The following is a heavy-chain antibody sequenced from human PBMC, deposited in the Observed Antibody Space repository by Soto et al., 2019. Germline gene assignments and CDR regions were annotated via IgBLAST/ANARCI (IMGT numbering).Heavy chain of an antibody. V-gene: IGHV4-39*01. CDR3: AITMGLEEADP. J-gene: IGHJ5*02. Sequence: QLQLQESGPGLVKPSETLSLTCTVSGGSISSSSYYWGWIRQPPGKGLEWIGSNYYSGSTYYNPSLKSRVTISVDTSKNQFSLKLSSVTAADTAVYYCAITMGLEEADPWGQGTLVTVSS. CDR2: NYYSGST. CDR1: GGSISSSSYY. D-gene: IGHD1-1*01.